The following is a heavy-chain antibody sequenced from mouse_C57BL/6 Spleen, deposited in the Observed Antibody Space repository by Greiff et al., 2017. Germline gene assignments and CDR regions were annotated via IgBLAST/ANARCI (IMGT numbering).Heavy chain of an antibody. V-gene: IGHV5-4*01. CDR1: GFTFSSYA. CDR3: ARAPLGYYYAMDY. CDR2: ISDGGSYT. J-gene: IGHJ4*01. Sequence: DVQLVESGGGLVKPGGSLKLSCAASGFTFSSYAMSWVRQTPEKRLEWVATISDGGSYTYYPDNVKGRFTISRDNAKNNLYLQMSHLKSEDTAMYYCARAPLGYYYAMDYWGQGTSVTVSS. D-gene: IGHD3-3*01.